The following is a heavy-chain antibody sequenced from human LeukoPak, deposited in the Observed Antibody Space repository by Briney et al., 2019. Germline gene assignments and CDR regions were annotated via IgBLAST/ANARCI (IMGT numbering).Heavy chain of an antibody. CDR1: GFTFSTYA. V-gene: IGHV3-23*01. CDR3: ARGFLQLTPYYFDY. Sequence: GGSLRLSCAASGFTFSTYAMSWVRQAPGKGLEWVSSISGSGDTTYYADSVKGQFIISRDNSKNTLYLQMNSLRVDDTGIYYCARGFLQLTPYYFDYWGQGALVTVSS. D-gene: IGHD1-1*01. CDR2: ISGSGDTT. J-gene: IGHJ4*02.